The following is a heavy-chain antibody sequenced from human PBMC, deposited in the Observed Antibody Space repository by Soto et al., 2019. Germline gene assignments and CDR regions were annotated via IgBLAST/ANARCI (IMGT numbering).Heavy chain of an antibody. CDR1: GFTVSTYY. CDR3: ARVPSGSYHYFDY. D-gene: IGHD6-13*01. Sequence: EVQLVESGGGLVQPGGSLRLSCAASGFTVSTYYMSWVRQAPGKGLEWVSVIYSAGSADFADSVKGRFTVSRDNSKNTLFLQMSSLRAEDTAVDYCARVPSGSYHYFDYWGQGTLVTVSS. J-gene: IGHJ4*02. V-gene: IGHV3-66*01. CDR2: IYSAGSA.